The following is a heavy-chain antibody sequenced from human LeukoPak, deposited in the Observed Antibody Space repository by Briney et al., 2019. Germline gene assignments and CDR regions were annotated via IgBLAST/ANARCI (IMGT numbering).Heavy chain of an antibody. V-gene: IGHV4-4*02. CDR3: ARRAYYYDSSGYSPDY. D-gene: IGHD3-22*01. J-gene: IGHJ4*02. CDR2: ISHAGST. CDR1: GDSISSDNW. Sequence: PSETLSLTCTVSGDSISSDNWWNWVRQPPGKGLDWIGEISHAGSTKYNPSLKNRVTISKDDSKNQFSLKLNSVTAADTAVYYCARRAYYYDSSGYSPDYWGQGTLVTVSS.